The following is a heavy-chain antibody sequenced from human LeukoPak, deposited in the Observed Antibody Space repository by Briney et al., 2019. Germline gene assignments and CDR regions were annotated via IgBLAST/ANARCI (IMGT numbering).Heavy chain of an antibody. CDR1: GFTFDDYA. D-gene: IGHD5-12*01. CDR3: ARDRGGYDSGLGY. J-gene: IGHJ4*02. V-gene: IGHV3-33*08. Sequence: GGSLRLSCAASGFTFDDYAMHWVRQAPGKGLEWVAVMWYDGSNKYYADSVKGRFTISRDNSKNTLYLQMNSLTAEDTAVYYCARDRGGYDSGLGYWGQGTLVTVSS. CDR2: MWYDGSNK.